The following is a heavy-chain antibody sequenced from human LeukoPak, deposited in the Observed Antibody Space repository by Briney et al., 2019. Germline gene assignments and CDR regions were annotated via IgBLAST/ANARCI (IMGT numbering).Heavy chain of an antibody. V-gene: IGHV1-46*01. Sequence: ASVKVSCKASGYTFTSYYMHWVRQAPGQGLAWMGIINPSGGSTSYAQKFQGRVTMTRDTSTSTVYMELSSLRSEDTAVYYCARVRYGYHPNSLRGYIDLWGRGTLVTVSS. CDR3: ARVRYGYHPNSLRGYIDL. CDR1: GYTFTSYY. D-gene: IGHD3-16*01. J-gene: IGHJ2*01. CDR2: INPSGGST.